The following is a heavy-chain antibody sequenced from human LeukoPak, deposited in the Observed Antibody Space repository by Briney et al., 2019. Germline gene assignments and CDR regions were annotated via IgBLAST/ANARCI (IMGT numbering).Heavy chain of an antibody. CDR2: FDPEDGET. Sequence: SVKVSCKVSGYTLTELSMHWVRQAPGKGLEWMGGFDPEDGETIYAQKFQGRVTMTEDTPTDTAYMELSSLRSEDTAVYYCATESSFLRGVIRDLNWFDPWGQGTLVTVSS. CDR1: GYTLTELS. J-gene: IGHJ5*02. D-gene: IGHD3-10*01. CDR3: ATESSFLRGVIRDLNWFDP. V-gene: IGHV1-24*01.